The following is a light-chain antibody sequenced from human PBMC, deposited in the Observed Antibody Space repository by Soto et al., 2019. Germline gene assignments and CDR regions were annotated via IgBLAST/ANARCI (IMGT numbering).Light chain of an antibody. CDR3: QQYYSTPLT. V-gene: IGKV4-1*01. Sequence: DIVMTQSPDSLAGSLGERATTNSKSTRRVFYSSNNRNYLAWYQQKPGQPPKLLIYWASTRESGVPDRFSGSGSGTDFTLTISSLQAEDVAVYYCQQYYSTPLTFGGGTKVEIK. CDR1: RRVFYSSNNRNY. J-gene: IGKJ4*01. CDR2: WAS.